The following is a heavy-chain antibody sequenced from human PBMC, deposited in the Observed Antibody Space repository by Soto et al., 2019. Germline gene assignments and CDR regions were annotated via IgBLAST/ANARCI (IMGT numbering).Heavy chain of an antibody. J-gene: IGHJ4*02. V-gene: IGHV3-33*01. CDR2: IWNDGTRK. CDR1: GFTFSNYH. CDR3: ARIGSWALNFDY. Sequence: QVQLVESGGGVVQPGRSLRLSCAASGFTFSNYHIHWVRQTPGKGLEWVAVIWNDGTRKYYADSVKGRFTISRDNSNNILYLQMNSLRAEDTAVYYCARIGSWALNFDYWGQGTLVTVSS. D-gene: IGHD6-13*01.